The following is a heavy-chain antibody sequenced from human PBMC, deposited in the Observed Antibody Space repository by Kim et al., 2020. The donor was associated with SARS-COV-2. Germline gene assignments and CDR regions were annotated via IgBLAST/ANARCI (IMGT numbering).Heavy chain of an antibody. CDR1: GFTFGDYA. V-gene: IGHV3-9*01. D-gene: IGHD3-9*01. J-gene: IGHJ4*02. CDR2: ISWNSGSI. CDR3: AKDMIGILTGYDY. Sequence: GGSLRLSCAASGFTFGDYAMHWVRQAPGKGLAWVSGISWNSGSIGYADSVKGRFTISRDNAKNSLYLQMNSLRAEDTALYYCAKDMIGILTGYDYWGQGTLVTVSS.